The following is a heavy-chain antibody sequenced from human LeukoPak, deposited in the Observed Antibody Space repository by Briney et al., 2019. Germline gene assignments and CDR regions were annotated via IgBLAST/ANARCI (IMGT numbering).Heavy chain of an antibody. D-gene: IGHD6-13*01. Sequence: SVKVSCKASGGTFSSYAISWVRQAPGQGLEWMGGIIPIFGTANYAQKFQGRVTITADESTSTAYMELSSLRSEDTAVYYCARTGLSSWYNPYYYGMDVWGQGTTVTVSS. CDR2: IIPIFGTA. CDR1: GGTFSSYA. J-gene: IGHJ6*02. CDR3: ARTGLSSWYNPYYYGMDV. V-gene: IGHV1-69*13.